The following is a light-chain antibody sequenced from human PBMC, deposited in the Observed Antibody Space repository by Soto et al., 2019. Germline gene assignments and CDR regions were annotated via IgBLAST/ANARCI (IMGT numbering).Light chain of an antibody. J-gene: IGLJ2*01. Sequence: QSALTQPPSASGSPGQSVTISCTGTSSDFGGYNYFSWYQQHPGKAPKLVIYEVTKRPSGVPDRFSGSKSGNTASLTVSGLQAEDEADYYCSSYVGSMVFGGGTKLTVL. CDR1: SSDFGGYNY. CDR3: SSYVGSMV. V-gene: IGLV2-8*01. CDR2: EVT.